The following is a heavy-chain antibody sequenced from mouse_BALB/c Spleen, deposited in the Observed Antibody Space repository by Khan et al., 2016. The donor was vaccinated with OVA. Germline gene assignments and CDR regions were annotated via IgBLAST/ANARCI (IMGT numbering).Heavy chain of an antibody. Sequence: EVQLQESGPGLVKPSQSLSLTCTVTGYSITSNYAWNWIRQFPGNKLEWMGYISYSGSTKYNPSLKSRISITRDTSKNQFFLKLNTVTTEDTATYYCARGNYYGYAMDYWGQGTSITVSS. CDR2: ISYSGST. CDR1: GYSITSNYA. D-gene: IGHD1-1*01. CDR3: ARGNYYGYAMDY. V-gene: IGHV3-2*02. J-gene: IGHJ4*01.